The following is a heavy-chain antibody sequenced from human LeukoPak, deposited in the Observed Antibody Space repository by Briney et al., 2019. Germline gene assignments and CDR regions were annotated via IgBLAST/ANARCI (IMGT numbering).Heavy chain of an antibody. CDR2: ISNNGDYT. D-gene: IGHD2-15*01. CDR1: GFTFSSSA. Sequence: GGSLRLSCAASGFTFSSSAMSWVRQAPGKGLEWVSAISNNGDYTYYADSVQGRFTISRDNSKSTLCLQMNSLRAEDTAVYYCAKQLGYCSDGSCYFPYWGQGTLVTVSS. J-gene: IGHJ4*02. V-gene: IGHV3-23*01. CDR3: AKQLGYCSDGSCYFPY.